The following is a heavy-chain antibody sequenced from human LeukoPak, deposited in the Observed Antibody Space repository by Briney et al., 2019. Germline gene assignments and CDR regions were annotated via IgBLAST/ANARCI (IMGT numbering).Heavy chain of an antibody. CDR1: GFTFSTYW. D-gene: IGHD6-19*01. V-gene: IGHV3-74*01. CDR2: INNDGSTT. J-gene: IGHJ3*02. Sequence: GGSLRLSCAASGFTFSTYWMHWVRQAPGKGLLWVSFINNDGSTTSYADSVRGRFTISRDNAKNTQYLQMNSLRAEDTAVYYCANSISVAGTYTFNIWGQGTMVTVSS. CDR3: ANSISVAGTYTFNI.